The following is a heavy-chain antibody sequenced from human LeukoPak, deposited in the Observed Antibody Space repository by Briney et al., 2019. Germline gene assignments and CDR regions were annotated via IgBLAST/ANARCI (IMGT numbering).Heavy chain of an antibody. CDR3: AGVNYYDSSGYYHY. V-gene: IGHV3-21*01. CDR1: GFTFSSYS. Sequence: GGSLRLSCAASGFTFSSYSMNWVRQAPGKGLEGVSSISRSSSYIYYADSVKGRFTISRDNAKNSLYLQMNSLRAEDTAVYYCAGVNYYDSSGYYHYWGQGALVTVSS. D-gene: IGHD3-22*01. J-gene: IGHJ4*02. CDR2: ISRSSSYI.